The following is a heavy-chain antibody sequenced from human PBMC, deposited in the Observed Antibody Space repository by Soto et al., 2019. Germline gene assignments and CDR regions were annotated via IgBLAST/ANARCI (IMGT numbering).Heavy chain of an antibody. CDR3: ARDTFNDY. V-gene: IGHV1-3*05. CDR2: INAGNGNT. J-gene: IGHJ4*02. D-gene: IGHD3-16*01. CDR1: GYTFTSYA. Sequence: QVQLVQSGAEEKKPGASVKVSCKASGYTFTSYAMHWVRQAPGQRLEWMGWINAGNGNTQDSQKFQCRVTITRDTSASTAYMELSSLRSEDTAVYYCARDTFNDYWGQGTLVTVSS.